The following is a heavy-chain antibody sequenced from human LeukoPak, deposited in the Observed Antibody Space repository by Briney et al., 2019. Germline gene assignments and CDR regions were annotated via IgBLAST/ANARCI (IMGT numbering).Heavy chain of an antibody. V-gene: IGHV4-39*01. Sequence: PSETLSLTCTVSGGSISSSSYYWGWIRQPPGKGLEWIVSIYYSGSTYYDPSLKSRVTISVDTSKNQFSLKLSSVTAADTAVYYCATRLIVVVPAAIREYYFDYWGQGTLVTVSS. D-gene: IGHD2-2*02. CDR1: GGSISSSSYY. CDR2: IYYSGST. CDR3: ATRLIVVVPAAIREYYFDY. J-gene: IGHJ4*02.